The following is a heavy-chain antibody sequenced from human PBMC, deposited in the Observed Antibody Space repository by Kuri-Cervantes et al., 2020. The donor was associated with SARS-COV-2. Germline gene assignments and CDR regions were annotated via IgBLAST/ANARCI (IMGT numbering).Heavy chain of an antibody. J-gene: IGHJ6*02. CDR2: ISYDGSNK. Sequence: GESLKISCAASGFTFSSYAMHWVRQAPGKGLEWVAVISYDGSNKYYADSVKGRFTISRDNSKNTLYLQMNSLRAEDTAVYYCARDGRILGETTDGYGMDVWGQGTMVTVSS. CDR1: GFTFSSYA. D-gene: IGHD1-26*01. V-gene: IGHV3-30-3*01. CDR3: ARDGRILGETTDGYGMDV.